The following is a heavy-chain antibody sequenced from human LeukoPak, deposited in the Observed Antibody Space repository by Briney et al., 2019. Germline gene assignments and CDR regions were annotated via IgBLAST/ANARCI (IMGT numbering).Heavy chain of an antibody. D-gene: IGHD3-10*01. CDR2: IYYSGST. J-gene: IGHJ5*02. V-gene: IGHV4-39*01. Sequence: SETLSLTCTVSGGSISSSSYYWGWIHQPPGKGMEWIGSIYYSGSTYYNPSLKSRVTISVDTSKNQFSLKLSSVTAADTAVYYCARHVGITMVRGPWGQGTLVTVSS. CDR3: ARHVGITMVRGP. CDR1: GGSISSSSYY.